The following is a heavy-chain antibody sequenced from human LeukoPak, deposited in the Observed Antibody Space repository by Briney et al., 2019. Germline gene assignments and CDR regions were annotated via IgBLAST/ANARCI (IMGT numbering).Heavy chain of an antibody. CDR2: ISSSGSTI. CDR3: ARGSVRFLEWFTTVGPFDI. V-gene: IGHV3-11*04. CDR1: GFTVSSNY. J-gene: IGHJ3*02. Sequence: GGSLRLSCAASGFTVSSNYMSWVRQAPGKGLEWVSYISSSGSTIYYADSVKGRFTISRDNAKNSLYLQMNSLRAEDTAVYYCARGSVRFLEWFTTVGPFDIWGQGTMDTVSS. D-gene: IGHD3-3*01.